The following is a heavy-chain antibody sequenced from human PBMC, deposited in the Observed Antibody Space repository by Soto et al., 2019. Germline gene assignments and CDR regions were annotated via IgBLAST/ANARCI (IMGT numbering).Heavy chain of an antibody. CDR1: GFSFRDYD. J-gene: IGHJ6*02. CDR2: LGAARDP. V-gene: IGHV3-13*05. Sequence: GGSLRLSCAAAGFSFRDYDMHWVRQRKGKGLEWVSALGAARDPYYVGSVKGRFSVSRDNAQNSLFLQMNNLRVDDTAVYFCARAYLGRLPRRADYYYAMDVWGRGTTVTVSS. CDR3: ARAYLGRLPRRADYYYAMDV. D-gene: IGHD1-26*01.